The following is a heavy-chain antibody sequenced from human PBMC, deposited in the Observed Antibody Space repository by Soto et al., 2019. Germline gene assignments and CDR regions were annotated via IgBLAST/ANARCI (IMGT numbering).Heavy chain of an antibody. CDR3: ARDSGTTAIDY. CDR1: GGSIISGGYY. CDR2: IYYSGTT. V-gene: IGHV4-31*03. Sequence: QVQLQESGPGLVKPSQTLSLTCTVSGGSIISGGYYWSWIRQHPGKGLEWIGYIYYSGTTYYNPSLKSRVTISVYTSKNECSLMLSSVTAADTAVYYCARDSGTTAIDYWGQGTLVTVSS. J-gene: IGHJ4*02. D-gene: IGHD4-17*01.